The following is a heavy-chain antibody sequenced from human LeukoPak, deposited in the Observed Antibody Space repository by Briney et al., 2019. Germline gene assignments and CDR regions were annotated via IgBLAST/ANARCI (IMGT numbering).Heavy chain of an antibody. CDR3: ARSGGYSGCVSV. CDR1: GGSISSSNW. Sequence: PSETLSLTCAVSGGSISSSNWWSWVRQPPGKGLEWIGEIYHSGSTNYNPSLKSRVTMSVDTSKNQFSLKLSSMTAADTAVYYCARSGGYSGCVSVWGHGTLVTVSS. D-gene: IGHD5-12*01. CDR2: IYHSGST. J-gene: IGHJ4*01. V-gene: IGHV4-4*02.